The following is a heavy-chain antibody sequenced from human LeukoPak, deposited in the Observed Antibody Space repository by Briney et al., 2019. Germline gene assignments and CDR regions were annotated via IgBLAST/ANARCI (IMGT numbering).Heavy chain of an antibody. Sequence: SVKVSCKASGGTFSSYAISWVRQAPGQGLEWMGRIIPIFGTANYAQKFQGRVTITTDESTSTAYMELSSLGSEDTAVYYCASSWTYYYDSSGYYYGYWGQGTLVTVSS. V-gene: IGHV1-69*05. CDR2: IIPIFGTA. CDR3: ASSWTYYYDSSGYYYGY. CDR1: GGTFSSYA. D-gene: IGHD3-22*01. J-gene: IGHJ4*02.